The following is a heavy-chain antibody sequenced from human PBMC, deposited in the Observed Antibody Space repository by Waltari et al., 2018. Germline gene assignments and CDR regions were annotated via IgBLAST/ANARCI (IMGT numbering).Heavy chain of an antibody. CDR1: GFTLSNYW. J-gene: IGHJ4*02. D-gene: IGHD6-25*01. CDR2: RSADGGVR. V-gene: IGHV3-74*01. CDR3: ARDGGRNLDY. Sequence: EVQVVDSGGGLVQPGGSLRLSCAASGFTLSNYWIHWVRQAPGKGLVWVSIRSADGGVRRYADSVKGRFTISRDNVKNMLYLQMDSLRAEDTAVYYCARDGGRNLDYWGQGTPVVVSS.